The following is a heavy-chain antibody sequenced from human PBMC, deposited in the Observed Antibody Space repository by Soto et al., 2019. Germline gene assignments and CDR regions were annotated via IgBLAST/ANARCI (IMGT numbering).Heavy chain of an antibody. D-gene: IGHD3-10*01. Sequence: QLVQSRAEVKKPGSSVKVSCKASGGDFNSYTISWVRQAPGQGPEWMGTIIPILDVAKNAQKFQGRVTXTADNSTSTVYMELRSLRSDDTAIYYCAQLWFGELWHGMDVWGQGTTVTVSS. CDR2: IIPILDVA. V-gene: IGHV1-69*02. J-gene: IGHJ6*02. CDR3: AQLWFGELWHGMDV. CDR1: GGDFNSYT.